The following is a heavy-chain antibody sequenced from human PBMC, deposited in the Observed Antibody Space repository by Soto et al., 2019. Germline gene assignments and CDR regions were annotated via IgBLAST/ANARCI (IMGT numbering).Heavy chain of an antibody. CDR1: GGSISSGGYY. CDR3: ARDGDGSGSSVGYFDL. CDR2: ISYSGST. Sequence: PSETLSLTCTVSGGSISSGGYYWSWIRQHPGKGLEWIGYISYSGSTYYNPSPKSRVTISVDTSKNQLSLKLSSVTAADTAVYCRARDGDGSGSSVGYFDLWGRGTLVTVSS. D-gene: IGHD3-10*01. J-gene: IGHJ2*01. V-gene: IGHV4-31*03.